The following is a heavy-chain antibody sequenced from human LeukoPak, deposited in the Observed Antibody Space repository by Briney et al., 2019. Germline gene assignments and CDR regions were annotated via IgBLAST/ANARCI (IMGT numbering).Heavy chain of an antibody. Sequence: SETLSLTCTVSGGSISSSSYYWGWIRQPPGKGLEWIGSIYYSGSTYYNPSLKSRVTISVDTSKNQFSLKLSSVTAADTAVYYCARQREGATYYWGQGILVTVSS. D-gene: IGHD1-26*01. CDR2: IYYSGST. V-gene: IGHV4-39*01. CDR1: GGSISSSSYY. J-gene: IGHJ4*02. CDR3: ARQREGATYY.